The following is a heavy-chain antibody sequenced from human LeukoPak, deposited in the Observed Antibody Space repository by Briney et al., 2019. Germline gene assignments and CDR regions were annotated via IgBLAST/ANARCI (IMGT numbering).Heavy chain of an antibody. CDR1: GFTFSSYE. V-gene: IGHV3-48*03. J-gene: IGHJ6*03. CDR3: ARGEYSSSWYQPYYYYYYMDV. D-gene: IGHD6-13*01. CDR2: ISSSGSTI. Sequence: PAGSLRLSCAASGFTFSSYEMNWVRQAPGKGLEWVSYISSSGSTIYYADSVKGRFTISRDNAKNSLYLQMNSLRAEDTAVYYCARGEYSSSWYQPYYYYYYMDVWGKGTTVTISS.